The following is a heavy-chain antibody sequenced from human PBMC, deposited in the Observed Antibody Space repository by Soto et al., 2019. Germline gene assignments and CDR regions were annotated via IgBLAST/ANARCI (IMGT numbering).Heavy chain of an antibody. CDR3: SRDSGFKASFYY. D-gene: IGHD6-25*01. J-gene: IGHJ4*02. Sequence: SETLSLTCTVSGDSISSYYWSWIGQPPGKGLEWVGYFFYTGSTSYNTSLKSRVTISVDTSTNQLSLRLSSLTAADTATYYFSRDSGFKASFYYWGQGALVTVSS. CDR1: GDSISSYY. V-gene: IGHV4-59*01. CDR2: FFYTGST.